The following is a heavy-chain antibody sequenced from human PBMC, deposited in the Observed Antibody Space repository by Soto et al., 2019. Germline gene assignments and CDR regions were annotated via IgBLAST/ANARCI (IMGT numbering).Heavy chain of an antibody. V-gene: IGHV4-59*01. CDR1: GGSISSYY. CDR3: ARTDYGDYGPNFDY. Sequence: SETLSLTCTVSGGSISSYYWSWIRQPPGKGLEWIGYIYYSGSTNYNPSLKSRVTISVDTSKNQFSLKLSSVTAADTAVYYCARTDYGDYGPNFDYWGQGTLGTVSS. J-gene: IGHJ4*02. D-gene: IGHD4-17*01. CDR2: IYYSGST.